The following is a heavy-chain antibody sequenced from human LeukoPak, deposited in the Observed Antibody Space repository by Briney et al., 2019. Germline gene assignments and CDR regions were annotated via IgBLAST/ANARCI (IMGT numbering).Heavy chain of an antibody. J-gene: IGHJ2*01. CDR3: ARVYSGSWYFDL. Sequence: GGSLRLSRAASGFTFSSYEMNWVRQAPGKGLEWVSYISRSGRTIYDADSVKGRFTISRDNAKNSLYLQMNSLRAEDTAVYYCARVYSGSWYFDLWGRGTVVTVSS. CDR2: ISRSGRTI. CDR1: GFTFSSYE. D-gene: IGHD5-12*01. V-gene: IGHV3-48*03.